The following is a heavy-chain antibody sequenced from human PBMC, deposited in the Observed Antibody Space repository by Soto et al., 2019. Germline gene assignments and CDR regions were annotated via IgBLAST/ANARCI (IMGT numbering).Heavy chain of an antibody. CDR3: ARMGLHLGELSRNWFDP. V-gene: IGHV4-31*03. CDR2: IYSSGTT. Sequence: QVQLQESGPGLVKPSQTLSLSCSISGVSITSANYYWTWIRLFPGKGLEWIGYIYSSGTTHYNPSLKSRATISLDTTNNQFSLEVKSATAADTAVYYCARMGLHLGELSRNWFDPWGQGSLVTVSS. D-gene: IGHD3-16*02. J-gene: IGHJ5*02. CDR1: GVSITSANYY.